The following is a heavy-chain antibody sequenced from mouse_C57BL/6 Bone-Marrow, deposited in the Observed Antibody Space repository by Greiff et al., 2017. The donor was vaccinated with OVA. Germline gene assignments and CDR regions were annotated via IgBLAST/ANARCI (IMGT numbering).Heavy chain of an antibody. Sequence: QVTLKESGPGILQPSQTLSLTCSFSGFSLSTFGMGVGWIRQPSGKGLEWLAHIWWDDDKYYNPALKSRLTISKDTSKNRVCLKIANVDTADTATYYCARSYYSNSYWFAYWGQGTLVTVSA. D-gene: IGHD2-5*01. CDR1: GFSLSTFGMG. V-gene: IGHV8-8*01. J-gene: IGHJ3*01. CDR2: IWWDDDK. CDR3: ARSYYSNSYWFAY.